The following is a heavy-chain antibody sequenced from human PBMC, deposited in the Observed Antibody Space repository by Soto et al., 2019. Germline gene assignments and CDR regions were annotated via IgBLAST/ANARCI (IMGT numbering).Heavy chain of an antibody. CDR2: IIPIFGTT. CDR3: ARDLAAGDY. V-gene: IGHV1-69*05. CDR1: GGTFSSYA. J-gene: IGHJ4*02. Sequence: SVKVSCKASGGTFSSYAISWVRQAPGQGLEWMGGIIPIFGTTNYAQKFQGRATFTMDASTSTAYMELSSLRFEDTAVYYCARDLAAGDYWGQGTLVTVSS. D-gene: IGHD6-13*01.